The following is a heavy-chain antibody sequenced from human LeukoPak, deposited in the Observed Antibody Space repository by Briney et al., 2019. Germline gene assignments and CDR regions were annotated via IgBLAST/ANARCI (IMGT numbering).Heavy chain of an antibody. CDR3: ASAGNYYDSSGYYL. J-gene: IGHJ4*02. CDR1: GFTFSDYY. D-gene: IGHD3-22*01. V-gene: IGHV3-11*04. CDR2: ISSSGSTI. Sequence: GGSLGLSCAASGFTFSDYYMSWIRQAPGKGLEWVSYISSSGSTIYYADSVKGRFTISRDNAKNSLYLQMNSLRAEDTAVYYCASAGNYYDSSGYYLWGQGTLVTVSS.